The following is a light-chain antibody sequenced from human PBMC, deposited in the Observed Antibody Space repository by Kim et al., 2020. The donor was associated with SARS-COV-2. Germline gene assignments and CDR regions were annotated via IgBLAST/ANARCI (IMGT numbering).Light chain of an antibody. Sequence: SPEDTATLSCRATQRVNSNVAWYEQKPGQAPRLLIYDASARATDIPARFSGSGSGTDFTLTISSLQSEELAIYHCRQYDDWPPWTFGQGTKVDIK. CDR3: RQYDDWPPWT. CDR1: QRVNSN. CDR2: DAS. J-gene: IGKJ1*01. V-gene: IGKV3-15*01.